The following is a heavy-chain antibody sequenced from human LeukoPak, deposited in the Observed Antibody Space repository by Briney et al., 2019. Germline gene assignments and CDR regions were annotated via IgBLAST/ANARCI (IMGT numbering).Heavy chain of an antibody. CDR2: IYYSGST. Sequence: PSETLSLTRTVSGGSISSYYWGWIRQPPGKGLEWIGYIYYSGSTNYNPSLKSRVTISVDTSKNQFSLKLSSVTAADTAVYYCARGIAARRPEGNWFDPWGQGTLVTVSS. CDR1: GGSISSYY. J-gene: IGHJ5*02. D-gene: IGHD6-6*01. V-gene: IGHV4-59*01. CDR3: ARGIAARRPEGNWFDP.